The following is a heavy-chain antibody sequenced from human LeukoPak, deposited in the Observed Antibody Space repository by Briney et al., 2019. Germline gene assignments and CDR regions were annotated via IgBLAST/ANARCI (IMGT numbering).Heavy chain of an antibody. J-gene: IGHJ6*04. CDR3: ARADQLRWFGDPRRPYYYGMDV. D-gene: IGHD3-10*01. CDR2: IYPGDSDT. V-gene: IGHV5-51*01. Sequence: ESLKISCKASGYSFPDYWIGWVRQPPGKGLEWMGIIYPGDSDTRYSPSFQGQVTISADKSISTAYLQWSSLKASDIAMYYCARADQLRWFGDPRRPYYYGMDVWGKGTTDTVSS. CDR1: GYSFPDYW.